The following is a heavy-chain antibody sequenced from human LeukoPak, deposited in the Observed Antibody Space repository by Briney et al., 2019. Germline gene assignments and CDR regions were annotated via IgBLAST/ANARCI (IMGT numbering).Heavy chain of an antibody. V-gene: IGHV4-34*01. Sequence: SETLPLTCAGYGGSYSGYYWRWIRQPPGKALEWIGEINHSGSTNYNPSLKSRVTISVDTSRNQFSLKLSSVTAADTAVYYCARGAGYSSSWYHLTYYFDYWGQGTLVTVSS. CDR2: INHSGST. CDR1: GGSYSGYY. J-gene: IGHJ4*02. D-gene: IGHD6-13*01. CDR3: ARGAGYSSSWYHLTYYFDY.